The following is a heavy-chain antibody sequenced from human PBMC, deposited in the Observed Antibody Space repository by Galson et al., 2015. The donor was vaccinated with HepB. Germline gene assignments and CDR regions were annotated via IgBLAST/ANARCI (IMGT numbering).Heavy chain of an antibody. D-gene: IGHD3-22*01. Sequence: ETLSLTCTVSGGSISSSSYYWGWIRQPPGKGLEWIGSIYYSGSTYYNPSLKSRVTISVDTSKNQFSLKLSSVTAADTAVYYCARNITMIVNPPRRDAFDIWGQGTMVTVSS. CDR3: ARNITMIVNPPRRDAFDI. CDR2: IYYSGST. CDR1: GGSISSSSYY. J-gene: IGHJ3*02. V-gene: IGHV4-39*07.